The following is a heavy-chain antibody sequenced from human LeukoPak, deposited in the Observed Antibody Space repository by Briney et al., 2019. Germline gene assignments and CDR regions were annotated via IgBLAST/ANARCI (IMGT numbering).Heavy chain of an antibody. V-gene: IGHV3-23*01. CDR2: ISGSGGST. CDR1: GFTFSTYA. J-gene: IGHJ4*02. CDR3: AKDREYSGYDFLLPFDY. D-gene: IGHD5-12*01. Sequence: GGSLRLSCAASGFTFSTYAMTWVRQAPGKGLEWVSCISGSGGSTYYADSVKGRFTISRDNSKNTLYLQMNSLRAEDTAVYYCAKDREYSGYDFLLPFDYWGQGTLVTVSS.